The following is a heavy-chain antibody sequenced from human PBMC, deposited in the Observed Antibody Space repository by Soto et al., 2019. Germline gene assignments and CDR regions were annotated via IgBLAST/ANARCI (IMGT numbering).Heavy chain of an antibody. D-gene: IGHD2-15*01. CDR3: ARDVGYCSGGSCYVPSWYFDL. CDR1: GYTFTGYY. V-gene: IGHV1-2*04. Sequence: QVQLVQSGAEVKKPGASVKVSCKASGYTFTGYYMHWVRQAPGQGLEWMGWINPNSGDTNYAQKFQGWVTMTRDTSISTAYMELSRLRSDDTAVYYCARDVGYCSGGSCYVPSWYFDLWGRGTLVTVSS. CDR2: INPNSGDT. J-gene: IGHJ2*01.